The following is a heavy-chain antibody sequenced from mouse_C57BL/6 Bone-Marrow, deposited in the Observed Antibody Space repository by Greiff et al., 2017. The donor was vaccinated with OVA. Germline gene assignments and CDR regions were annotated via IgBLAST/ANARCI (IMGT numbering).Heavy chain of an antibody. CDR1: GFNIKDDY. D-gene: IGHD1-1*01. Sequence: EVQLQQSGAELVRPGASVKLSCTASGFNIKDDYMHWVKQRPEQGLEWIGWIDPENGDTEYASKFQGKATITADTSSNTAYLQLSSLTSEDTAVYNCTTGLRLLFDYWGQGTTLTVSS. CDR2: IDPENGDT. CDR3: TTGLRLLFDY. V-gene: IGHV14-4*01. J-gene: IGHJ2*01.